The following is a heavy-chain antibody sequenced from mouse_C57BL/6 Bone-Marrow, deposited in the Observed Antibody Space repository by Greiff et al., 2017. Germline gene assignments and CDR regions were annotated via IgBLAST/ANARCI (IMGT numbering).Heavy chain of an antibody. CDR2: IDPSDSYT. Sequence: VQLQQPGAELVMPGASVKLSCKASGYTFTSYWMHWVKQRPGQGLEWIGEIDPSDSYTTYNQKLKGKSTLTVDKSSSTAYMQLSSRTSEDSAVYYCARESRQLMPYYFDYWGQGTTLTVSS. CDR1: GYTFTSYW. J-gene: IGHJ2*01. D-gene: IGHD3-2*02. V-gene: IGHV1-69*01. CDR3: ARESRQLMPYYFDY.